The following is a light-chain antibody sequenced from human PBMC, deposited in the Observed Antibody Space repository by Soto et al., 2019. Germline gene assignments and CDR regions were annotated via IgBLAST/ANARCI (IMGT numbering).Light chain of an antibody. CDR1: QSVRTS. Sequence: EIVLTQSPATLSLSPGERATLSCRASQSVRTSLAWYPQNPGQAPRLLIYDASNRATGIPARFSGSGSGTDFTLTISSLEPEDFAIYFCQQRTNWPEFTFGPGTKVDIK. CDR2: DAS. J-gene: IGKJ3*01. V-gene: IGKV3-11*01. CDR3: QQRTNWPEFT.